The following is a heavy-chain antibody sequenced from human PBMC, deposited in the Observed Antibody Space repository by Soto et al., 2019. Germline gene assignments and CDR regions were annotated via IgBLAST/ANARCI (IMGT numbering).Heavy chain of an antibody. CDR3: ARVSGSYYHVYYFDY. V-gene: IGHV4-61*01. CDR1: GGSVSSANYY. J-gene: IGHJ4*02. D-gene: IGHD1-26*01. Sequence: ETLSLTCTVSGGSVSSANYYWGWIRQPPGKGLEWIGSIYYSGNTNYNPSLNSRVTISVDTSKNQFSLGLSSVTAADTAVYYCARVSGSYYHVYYFDYWGQGTLVTVSS. CDR2: IYYSGNT.